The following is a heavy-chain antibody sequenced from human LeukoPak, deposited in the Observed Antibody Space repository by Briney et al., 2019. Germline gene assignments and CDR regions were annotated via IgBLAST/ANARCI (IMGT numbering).Heavy chain of an antibody. CDR1: GFTFTGYA. Sequence: GGSLRLSCAASGFTFTGYAMSWVRQAPGKGLEWVTLISGSGGSTYYADSVKGRFTISRDNSKNTLSLQMNSLRAEDTAVYYCAKRGYSSGWQFDYWGQGTLVTVSS. J-gene: IGHJ4*02. D-gene: IGHD6-19*01. CDR3: AKRGYSSGWQFDY. CDR2: ISGSGGST. V-gene: IGHV3-23*01.